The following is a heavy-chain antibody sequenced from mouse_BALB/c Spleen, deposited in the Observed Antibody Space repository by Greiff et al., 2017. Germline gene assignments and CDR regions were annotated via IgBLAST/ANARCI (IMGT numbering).Heavy chain of an antibody. CDR2: IWSGGST. CDR3: ARSTEWYLDY. D-gene: IGHD1-1*01. Sequence: VQRVESGPGLVQPSQSLSITCTVSGFSLTSYGVHWVRQSPGKGLEWLGVIWSGGSTDYNAAFISRLSISKDNSKSQVFFKMNSLQATETAIYYCARSTEWYLDYWGQGTTLTVSS. J-gene: IGHJ2*01. CDR1: GFSLTSYG. V-gene: IGHV2-2*02.